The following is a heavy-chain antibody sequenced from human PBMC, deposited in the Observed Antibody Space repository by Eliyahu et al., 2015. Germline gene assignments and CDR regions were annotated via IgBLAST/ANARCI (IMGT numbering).Heavy chain of an antibody. CDR2: IDPDSGGT. CDR3: ARGLPYAF. V-gene: IGHV1-2*06. CDR1: GYTFSDHS. D-gene: IGHD3-16*01. J-gene: IGHJ4*02. Sequence: VQLVQSGAEVKKPGASVKVSCTTSGYTFSDHSIHWVRQAPGQGLEWMGRIDPDSGGTNSAQKFQGRVTLTRDTSINTAYMELSGLRSDDTAIYYCARGLPYAFWGQGSLVTVSS.